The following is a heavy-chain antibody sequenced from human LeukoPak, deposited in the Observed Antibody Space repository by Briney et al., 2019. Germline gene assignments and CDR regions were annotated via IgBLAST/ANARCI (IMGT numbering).Heavy chain of an antibody. D-gene: IGHD3-22*01. CDR2: FQYNGQS. Sequence: SETLSLTCNVSGSSISLFYWSWIRQPPGKGLEWIGSFQYNGQSYYNPSLKSRVAMSVDTSKKQLSLRLSSMTAADTAVYYCARVALYESSGHNYFDYWGQGTLVTVSS. V-gene: IGHV4-59*01. CDR1: GSSISLFY. CDR3: ARVALYESSGHNYFDY. J-gene: IGHJ4*02.